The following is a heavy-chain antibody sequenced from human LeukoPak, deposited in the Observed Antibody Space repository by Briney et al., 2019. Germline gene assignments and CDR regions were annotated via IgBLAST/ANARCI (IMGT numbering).Heavy chain of an antibody. Sequence: PSETLSLTCAVYGGSFSGYYWSWIRQPPGKGLEWIGEINHSGSTNYNPSPKSRVTISVDTSKNQFSLKLSSVTAADTAVYYCARVPPSRYDSSGVDYWGQGTLVTVSS. V-gene: IGHV4-34*01. CDR1: GGSFSGYY. J-gene: IGHJ4*02. CDR3: ARVPPSRYDSSGVDY. D-gene: IGHD3-22*01. CDR2: INHSGST.